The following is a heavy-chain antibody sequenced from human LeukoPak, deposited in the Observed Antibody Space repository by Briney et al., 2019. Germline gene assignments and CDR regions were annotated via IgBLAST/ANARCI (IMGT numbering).Heavy chain of an antibody. D-gene: IGHD3-10*01. CDR2: INPNSGGT. CDR3: ARVRLRGSGLDAFDV. Sequence: ASVKVSCKASGYTFTGYYMDWVRQALGQGLEWMGWINPNSGGTNYAQKFQGRVTMTRDTSISTAYMELSRLRSDDTAVYYCARVRLRGSGLDAFDVWGQGTMVTVSS. CDR1: GYTFTGYY. V-gene: IGHV1-2*02. J-gene: IGHJ3*01.